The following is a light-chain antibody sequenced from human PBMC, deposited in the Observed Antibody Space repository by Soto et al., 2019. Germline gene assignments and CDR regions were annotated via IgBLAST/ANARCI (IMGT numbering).Light chain of an antibody. J-gene: IGKJ1*01. CDR3: QQYNSYSPT. CDR2: DAS. Sequence: DIQMTQSPSTLSGSVGDRVTITCRASQSISSWLAWYQQKPGKAPKLLIYDASSLESGVPSRFSGSGSGTEFTLTISSLQPDDLATYYCQQYNSYSPTFGQGTKVDIK. CDR1: QSISSW. V-gene: IGKV1-5*01.